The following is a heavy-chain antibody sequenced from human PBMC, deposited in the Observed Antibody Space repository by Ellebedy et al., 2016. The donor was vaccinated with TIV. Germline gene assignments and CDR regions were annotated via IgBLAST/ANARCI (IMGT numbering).Heavy chain of an antibody. CDR3: ARAGDYENFDY. CDR2: IDTDGNT. D-gene: IGHD4-17*01. Sequence: GESLKISCAASGFTFSSYDMHWVRQATGKGLEWVSAIDTDGNTYYPGSVKDRLTIIRENAKNSLYLQINSLRAEDTAVYYCARAGDYENFDYWGQGTLVTVSS. V-gene: IGHV3-13*01. J-gene: IGHJ4*02. CDR1: GFTFSSYD.